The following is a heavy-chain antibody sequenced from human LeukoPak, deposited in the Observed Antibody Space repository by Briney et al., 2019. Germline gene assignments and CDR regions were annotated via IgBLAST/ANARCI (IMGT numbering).Heavy chain of an antibody. D-gene: IGHD5-18*01. CDR3: ARDRIYSYGYYYYYMDV. CDR1: GFSFSSYS. Sequence: GGSLRLSCAASGFSFSSYSMNWVRQAPGKGLEWVSVIYSGGSTYYADSVKGRFTISRDNSKNTLYLQMNSLRAEDTAVYYCARDRIYSYGYYYYYMDVWGKGTTVTVSS. V-gene: IGHV3-53*01. J-gene: IGHJ6*03. CDR2: IYSGGST.